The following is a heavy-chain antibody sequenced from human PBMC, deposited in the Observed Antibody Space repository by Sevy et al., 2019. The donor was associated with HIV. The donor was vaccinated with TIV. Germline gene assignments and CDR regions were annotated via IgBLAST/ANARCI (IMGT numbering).Heavy chain of an antibody. CDR2: ISSSSNYI. V-gene: IGHV3-21*01. CDR1: GFTFSNYR. D-gene: IGHD2-2*02. Sequence: GGSLRLSCAASGFTFSNYRMNWVRQAPGKELEWGSSISSSSNYIYYADSVKGRFTISRDNAKNSVYLQMNSLRAEDTAVYYCARGSAVLSATIWDGFDYWGQGTLVTVSS. CDR3: ARGSAVLSATIWDGFDY. J-gene: IGHJ4*02.